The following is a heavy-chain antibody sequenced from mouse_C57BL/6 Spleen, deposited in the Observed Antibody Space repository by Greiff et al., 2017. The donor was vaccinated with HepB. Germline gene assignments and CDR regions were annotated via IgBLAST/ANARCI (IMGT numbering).Heavy chain of an antibody. V-gene: IGHV1-7*01. CDR1: GYTFTSYW. Sequence: QVQLKESGAELAKPGASVKLSCKASGYTFTSYWMHWVKQRPGQGLEWIGYINPSSGYTKYNQKFKGKATLTVDKSSSTAYMELRSLTSEDTAVYYCARDTTVSYGYFDVWGTGTTVTVSS. CDR3: ARDTTVSYGYFDV. D-gene: IGHD1-1*01. CDR2: INPSSGYT. J-gene: IGHJ1*03.